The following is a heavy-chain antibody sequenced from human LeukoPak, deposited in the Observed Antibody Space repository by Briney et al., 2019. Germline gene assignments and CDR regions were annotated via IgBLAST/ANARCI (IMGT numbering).Heavy chain of an antibody. J-gene: IGHJ3*02. Sequence: PGGSLRLSCAASGFTVSSNYMSWVRQAPGKGMEWVSVIYSGGSTYYADSVKGRFTISRDNSKNTLYLQMNSLRAEDTAVYYCARDFLRPAIDLSGSDIWGQGTMVTVSS. CDR3: ARDFLRPAIDLSGSDI. D-gene: IGHD1-14*01. V-gene: IGHV3-53*01. CDR1: GFTVSSNY. CDR2: IYSGGST.